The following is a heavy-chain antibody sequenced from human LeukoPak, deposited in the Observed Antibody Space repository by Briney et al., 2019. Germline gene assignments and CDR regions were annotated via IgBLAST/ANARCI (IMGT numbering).Heavy chain of an antibody. CDR1: GFTFSSYA. CDR3: AKYYDILTGYQA. J-gene: IGHJ5*02. D-gene: IGHD3-9*01. Sequence: PGGSLRLSCAASGFTFSSYAMSWVRQAPGKGLEWVSAISGSGGSTYYADSVKGRFTISRDNSKNTLYLQTNSLRAEDTAVYYCAKYYDILTGYQAWGQGTLVTVSS. V-gene: IGHV3-23*01. CDR2: ISGSGGST.